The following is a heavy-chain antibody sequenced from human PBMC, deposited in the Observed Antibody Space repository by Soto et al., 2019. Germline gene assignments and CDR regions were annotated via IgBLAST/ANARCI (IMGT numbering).Heavy chain of an antibody. CDR2: INSDGSST. V-gene: IGHV3-74*01. Sequence: PGGSLRLSCAASGFTFRSYWMQWVRQAPGKGLVWVSWINSDGSSTSYADSVKGRFTISRDNAKNTLYLQMNSLRAEDTAVYYCARSPTADYYDSSGYSQVNAFDIWGQGTMVTVSS. CDR1: GFTFRSYW. J-gene: IGHJ3*02. CDR3: ARSPTADYYDSSGYSQVNAFDI. D-gene: IGHD3-22*01.